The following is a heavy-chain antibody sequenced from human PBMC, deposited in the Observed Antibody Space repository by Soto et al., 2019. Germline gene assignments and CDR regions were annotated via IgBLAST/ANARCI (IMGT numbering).Heavy chain of an antibody. J-gene: IGHJ6*02. CDR2: ISSSGSTI. Sequence: PGGSLRLSCTASGFTFNSYQMNWVRQAPGKGLQWVSYISSSGSTIYYADLAKGRFTISRDNAKNSLYLQMNSLRAEDTALYYCARDIGDYDTSGYYYTYHHYGMDVWGQGTTVTVS. CDR3: ARDIGDYDTSGYYYTYHHYGMDV. CDR1: GFTFNSYQ. V-gene: IGHV3-48*03. D-gene: IGHD3-22*01.